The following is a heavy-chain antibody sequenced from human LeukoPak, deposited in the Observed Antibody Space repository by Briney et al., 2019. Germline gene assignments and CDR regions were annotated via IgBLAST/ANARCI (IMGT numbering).Heavy chain of an antibody. D-gene: IGHD3-10*01. J-gene: IGHJ4*02. V-gene: IGHV3-64D*06. CDR3: VKDRYSSGSPSHFDY. CDR2: LSSNGVTT. CDR1: GFTFSSYA. Sequence: GGSLRLSCSASGFTFSSYAVHWVRQAPGKGLEYVLTLSSNGVTTYYADSVKGRFTISRDNSKNTLYLQMASLRPEDTAVYFCVKDRYSSGSPSHFDYWGQGTLVTVSS.